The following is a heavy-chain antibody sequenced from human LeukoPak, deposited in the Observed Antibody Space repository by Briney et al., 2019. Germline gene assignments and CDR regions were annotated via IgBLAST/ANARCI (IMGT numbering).Heavy chain of an antibody. D-gene: IGHD3-22*01. CDR2: ISWNSGSI. J-gene: IGHJ4*02. Sequence: PGSSLRLSYAASGFTLDYYAMHWVRQAPGKGLEWVSGISWNSGSIGYADSVKGRFTISRDNAKNSLYLQMNSLRAEDTALYYCAKDVADSSGYGLDYWGQGTLVTVSS. V-gene: IGHV3-9*01. CDR3: AKDVADSSGYGLDY. CDR1: GFTLDYYA.